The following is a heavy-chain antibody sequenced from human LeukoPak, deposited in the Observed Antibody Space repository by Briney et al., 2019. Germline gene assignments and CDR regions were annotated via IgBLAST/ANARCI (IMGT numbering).Heavy chain of an antibody. Sequence: RPGGSLRLSCTGSGFTFSIFWMSWVRQAPGKGLEWVANIRQDGSERYYMDSVKGRFTISRDNTKNSLYLQMNSLRAEDTAVYYCARDSGVRDFDCWGQGTLVTVSS. J-gene: IGHJ4*02. CDR1: GFTFSIFW. D-gene: IGHD3-3*01. CDR2: IRQDGSER. V-gene: IGHV3-7*04. CDR3: ARDSGVRDFDC.